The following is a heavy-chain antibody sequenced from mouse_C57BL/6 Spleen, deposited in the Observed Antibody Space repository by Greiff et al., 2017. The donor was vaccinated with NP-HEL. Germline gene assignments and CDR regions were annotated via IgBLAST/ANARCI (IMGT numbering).Heavy chain of an antibody. CDR1: GYTFTSYT. V-gene: IGHV1-4*01. CDR3: ARTHER. CDR2: INPSSGYT. Sequence: QVQLQQSGAELARPGASGKMSCKASGYTFTSYTMHGVKQRPGQGLEWIGYINPSSGYTKYNQKFKDKATLTADKSSSTAYMQLSSLTSEDSAVYYCARTHERWGQGTTLTVSS. J-gene: IGHJ2*01.